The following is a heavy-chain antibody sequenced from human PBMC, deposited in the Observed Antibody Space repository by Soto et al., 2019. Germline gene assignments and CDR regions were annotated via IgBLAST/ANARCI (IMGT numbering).Heavy chain of an antibody. V-gene: IGHV4-4*02. J-gene: IGHJ6*02. CDR3: TRDRGDLYYYYCMDV. CDR1: GVSISGSYW. CDR2: IDHSGNT. D-gene: IGHD4-17*01. Sequence: QVQLQESGPELVKPSGTLSLTCGVSGVSISGSYWWTWVHQPPGKGLEWIGEIDHSGNTNYNPSLKSRVTLSVDKSKNQFSLKLSSVTAADTAVYYCTRDRGDLYYYYCMDVWGQGTTVTVSS.